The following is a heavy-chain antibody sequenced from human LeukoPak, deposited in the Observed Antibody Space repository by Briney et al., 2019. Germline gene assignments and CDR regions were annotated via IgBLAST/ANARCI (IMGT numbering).Heavy chain of an antibody. CDR1: GYIFTSYY. CDR3: AREGGPSYSGSSYGMDV. J-gene: IGHJ6*02. V-gene: IGHV1-46*01. Sequence: ASVKVSCKASGYIFTSYYMHWVRQAPGQGLEWMGIINPSGGSTNYAQKFQGRVTMTRDTSTSTVYMEPSSLRSEDTAVYYCAREGGPSYSGSSYGMDVWGQGTTVTVSS. D-gene: IGHD1-26*01. CDR2: INPSGGST.